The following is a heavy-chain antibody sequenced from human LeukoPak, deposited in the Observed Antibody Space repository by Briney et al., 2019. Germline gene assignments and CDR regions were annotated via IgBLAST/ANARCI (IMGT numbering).Heavy chain of an antibody. CDR3: ARAEVVPAAIYYYYGMDV. Sequence: PEASVKVSCKAPGYTFTSYDINWVRQATGQGLEWMGWMNPNSGNTGYAQKFQGRVTMTRNTSISTAYMELSSMRSEDTVVYYCARAEVVPAAIYYYYGMDVWGQGTTVTVSS. CDR2: MNPNSGNT. V-gene: IGHV1-8*01. D-gene: IGHD2-2*01. J-gene: IGHJ6*02. CDR1: GYTFTSYD.